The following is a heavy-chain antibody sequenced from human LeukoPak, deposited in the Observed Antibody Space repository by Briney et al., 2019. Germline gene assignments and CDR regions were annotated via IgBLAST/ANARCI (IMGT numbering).Heavy chain of an antibody. CDR2: IGAGGDT. Sequence: GESLRLSCAASGFTFSTYDWHWVRQATGKGLEWVSAIGAGGDTYYADSVKGRFTISRENAKDSLYLQLNSLRAGDTAVYYCVREPAYTGDWWNPDLWGRGTLVTVSS. CDR3: VREPAYTGDWWNPDL. D-gene: IGHD2-21*02. CDR1: GFTFSTYD. J-gene: IGHJ2*01. V-gene: IGHV3-13*01.